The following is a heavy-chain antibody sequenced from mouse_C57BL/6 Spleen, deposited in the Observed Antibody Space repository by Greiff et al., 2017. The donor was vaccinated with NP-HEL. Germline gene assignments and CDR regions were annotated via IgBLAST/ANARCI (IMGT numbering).Heavy chain of an antibody. Sequence: EVKVEESGGGLVQPGGSMKLSCAASGFTFSDAWMDWVRQSPEKGLEWVAEIRNKANNHATYYAESVKGRFTISRDDSKSSVYLQMNSLRAEDTGIYYCTSIYDGYHYYAMDYWGQGTSVTVSS. J-gene: IGHJ4*01. CDR3: TSIYDGYHYYAMDY. CDR2: IRNKANNHAT. V-gene: IGHV6-6*01. D-gene: IGHD2-3*01. CDR1: GFTFSDAW.